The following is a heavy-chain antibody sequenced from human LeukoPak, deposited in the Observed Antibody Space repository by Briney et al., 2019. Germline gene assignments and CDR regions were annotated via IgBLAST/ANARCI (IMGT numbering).Heavy chain of an antibody. D-gene: IGHD3-3*01. CDR1: GGSISGQY. CDR3: ARLRFLEWLLPWFDP. CDR2: ISYSGNT. J-gene: IGHJ5*02. V-gene: IGHV4-59*08. Sequence: PSETLSLTCTVSGGSISGQYWSWIRQPRGRGLEWIGYISYSGNTKYNPSLKSRVTISVDTSKNQFSLKLNSMSAADTSVYYCARLRFLEWLLPWFDPWGQGILVTVSS.